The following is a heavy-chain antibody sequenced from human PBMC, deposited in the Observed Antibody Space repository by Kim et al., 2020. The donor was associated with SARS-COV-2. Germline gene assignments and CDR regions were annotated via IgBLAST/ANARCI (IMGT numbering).Heavy chain of an antibody. CDR2: IYYSGST. CDR3: ARLHRAWYYFDY. CDR1: GGSISSGGYY. J-gene: IGHJ4*02. D-gene: IGHD2-8*01. Sequence: SETLSLTCTVSGGSISSGGYYWSWIRQHPGKGLEWIGYIYYSGSTYYNPSLKSRVTISVDTSKNQFSLKLSSVTAADTAVYYCARLHRAWYYFDYWGQGTLVTVSS. V-gene: IGHV4-31*03.